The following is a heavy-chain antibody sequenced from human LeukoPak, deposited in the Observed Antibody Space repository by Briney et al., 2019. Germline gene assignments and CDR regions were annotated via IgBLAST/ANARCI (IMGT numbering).Heavy chain of an antibody. CDR2: ISYSGST. J-gene: IGHJ2*01. CDR1: GDSISPYY. CDR3: ARQGGGSWYFDL. D-gene: IGHD6-25*01. Sequence: SETLSLTCTVSGDSISPYYWNWIRQPPGKGLEWIGDISYSGSTKYIPSLKSRVSISVDTSKNQFSLKLSSVTAADTAVYYCARQGGGSWYFDLWGRGTLVTVSS. V-gene: IGHV4-59*08.